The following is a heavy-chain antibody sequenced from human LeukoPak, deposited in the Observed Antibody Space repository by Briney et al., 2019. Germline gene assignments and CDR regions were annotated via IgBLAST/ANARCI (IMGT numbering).Heavy chain of an antibody. V-gene: IGHV3-30*04. Sequence: GGSLRLSCAASGFTFSSYAMHWVRQAPGKGLEWVAVISYDGGNKYYADSVKGRFTISRDNSKNTLYLQMNSLRAEDTAVYYCAREVVPGGDYYYGMDVWGQGTTVTVSS. CDR3: AREVVPGGDYYYGMDV. J-gene: IGHJ6*02. CDR1: GFTFSSYA. D-gene: IGHD2-15*01. CDR2: ISYDGGNK.